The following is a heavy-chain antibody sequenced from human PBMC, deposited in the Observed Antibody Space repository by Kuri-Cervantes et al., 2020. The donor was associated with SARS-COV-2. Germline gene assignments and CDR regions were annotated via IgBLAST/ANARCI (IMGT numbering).Heavy chain of an antibody. V-gene: IGHV1-2*02. D-gene: IGHD3-10*01. Sequence: ASVKVSCKASGYTFTGYYMHWVRQAPGQGLEWMGWINPNSGGTNYAQKFQGRVTMTRDTSISTAYMELSRLRSDDTAVYYCARAFKYGHIWFGELTNAFDICGQAT. CDR2: INPNSGGT. J-gene: IGHJ3*02. CDR1: GYTFTGYY. CDR3: ARAFKYGHIWFGELTNAFDI.